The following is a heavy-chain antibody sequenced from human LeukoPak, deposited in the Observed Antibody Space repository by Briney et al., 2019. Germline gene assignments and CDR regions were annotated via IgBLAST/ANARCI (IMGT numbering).Heavy chain of an antibody. D-gene: IGHD2-21*02. CDR3: ARTPRVVVTAPFDP. V-gene: IGHV3-21*01. CDR1: GFTFSSYS. J-gene: IGHJ5*02. CDR2: ISSSSSYI. Sequence: GGSLRLSCAASGFTFSSYSMNWVRQAPGKGLEWVSSISSSSSYIYYAGSVKGRFTISRDNAKNSLYLQMNSLRAEDTAVYYCARTPRVVVTAPFDPWGQGTLVTVSS.